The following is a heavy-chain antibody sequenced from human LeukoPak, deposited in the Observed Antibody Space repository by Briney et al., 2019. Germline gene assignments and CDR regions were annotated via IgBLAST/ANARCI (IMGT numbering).Heavy chain of an antibody. CDR3: ARCIAAARPHGPSYYYYMDV. CDR2: IIPIFGTA. V-gene: IGHV1-69*13. CDR1: GGTFSSYA. Sequence: SVKVSCKASGGTFSSYAISWVRQAPGRGLGWMGGIIPIFGTANYAQKFQGRVTITADESTSTAYMELSSLRSEDTAVYYCARCIAAARPHGPSYYYYMDVWGKGTTVTISS. D-gene: IGHD6-13*01. J-gene: IGHJ6*03.